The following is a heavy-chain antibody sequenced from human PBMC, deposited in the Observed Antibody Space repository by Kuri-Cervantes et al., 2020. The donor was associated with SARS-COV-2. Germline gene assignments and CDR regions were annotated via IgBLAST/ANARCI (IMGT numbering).Heavy chain of an antibody. CDR1: GFTFSSYS. J-gene: IGHJ4*02. V-gene: IGHV3-23*01. D-gene: IGHD6-19*01. Sequence: GGSLRLSCAASGFTFSSYSMNWVRQAPGKGLEWVSAISGSGGSTCYADSVKGRFTISRDNSKNTLYLQMNSLRAEDTAVYYCAKDSVVGSGWFFDYWGQGTLVTVSS. CDR3: AKDSVVGSGWFFDY. CDR2: ISGSGGST.